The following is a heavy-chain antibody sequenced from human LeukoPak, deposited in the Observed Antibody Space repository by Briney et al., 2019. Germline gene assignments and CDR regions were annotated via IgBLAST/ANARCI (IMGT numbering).Heavy chain of an antibody. Sequence: GGSLRLFCAASGFTFSSYGMHWVRQAPGKGLEWVAFIRYDGSNKYYADSVKGRFTISRDNSKNTLYLQMNSLRAEDTAVYYCAKDLAQQLVPDYWGQGTLVTVSS. V-gene: IGHV3-30*02. CDR2: IRYDGSNK. CDR1: GFTFSSYG. J-gene: IGHJ4*02. D-gene: IGHD6-13*01. CDR3: AKDLAQQLVPDY.